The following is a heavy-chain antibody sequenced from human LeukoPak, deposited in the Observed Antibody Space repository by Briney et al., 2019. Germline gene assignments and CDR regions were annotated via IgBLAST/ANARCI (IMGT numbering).Heavy chain of an antibody. CDR3: AAYYYDSSGYPFDY. V-gene: IGHV3-74*01. CDR1: GFSFSRYW. Sequence: PGGCLRLSCAASGFSFSRYWMHWVRQAPGKGLEWGSRIHSGGSSTNYAESVKGRFTISRDNAKNTLYLQMHSLRADDTAVYYCAAYYYDSSGYPFDYWGQGTLVTVSS. J-gene: IGHJ4*02. D-gene: IGHD3-22*01. CDR2: IHSGGSST.